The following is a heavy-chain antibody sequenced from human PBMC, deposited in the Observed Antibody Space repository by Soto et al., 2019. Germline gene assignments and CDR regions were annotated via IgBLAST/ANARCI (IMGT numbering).Heavy chain of an antibody. V-gene: IGHV1-18*01. CDR1: GYTFTSYG. D-gene: IGHD3-3*01. J-gene: IGHJ3*02. CDR3: ARDRVLRFLEGFHKADAFDI. Sequence: ASVKVSCKASGYTFTSYGISWVRQAPGQGLEWMGWISAYNGNTNYAQKLQGRVTMTTDTSTSTAYMELRSLRSDDTAVYYCARDRVLRFLEGFHKADAFDIGGKGKMATV. CDR2: ISAYNGNT.